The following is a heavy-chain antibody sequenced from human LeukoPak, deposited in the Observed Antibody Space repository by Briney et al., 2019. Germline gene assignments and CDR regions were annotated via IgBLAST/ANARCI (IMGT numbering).Heavy chain of an antibody. D-gene: IGHD5-12*01. Sequence: GGSLRLSCTASGFTFSNYLMSWVRQAPGKGLEWVANIKQDGSETFYVDSVKGRFTISRDNAKNSLYLQMNSLRAEDTAVYYCVSYRTVAKTNWFDSWGQGTLVTVSS. CDR3: VSYRTVAKTNWFDS. CDR1: GFTFSNYL. CDR2: IKQDGSET. V-gene: IGHV3-7*01. J-gene: IGHJ5*01.